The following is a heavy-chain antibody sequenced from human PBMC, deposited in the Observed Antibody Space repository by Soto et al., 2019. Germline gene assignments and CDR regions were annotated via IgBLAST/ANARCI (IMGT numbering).Heavy chain of an antibody. J-gene: IGHJ6*02. V-gene: IGHV4-30-2*01. Sequence: QLQLQEAGSGLVMPSQTLSLTCAVSGGSISSGGYSWSWIRQPPGKGLEWIGYIYHSGSTYYNPSLKSRVTISVDRSKNQFSLKLSSVTAADTAVYYCARVLDANRYYYYYGIDVWGQGTTVTVSS. CDR2: IYHSGST. CDR1: GGSISSGGYS. CDR3: ARVLDANRYYYYYGIDV. D-gene: IGHD3-3*01.